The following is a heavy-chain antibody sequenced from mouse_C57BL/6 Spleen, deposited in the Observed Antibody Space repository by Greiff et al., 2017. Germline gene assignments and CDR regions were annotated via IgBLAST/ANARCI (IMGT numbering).Heavy chain of an antibody. Sequence: QVQLQQSGPELVKPGASVKISCKASGYTFTDYYINWVKQRPGKGLEWIGWIYPGSGNTKYNEKFKGKATLTVDTSSSTAYMQLSSLISEDSEVYFGARWGFYGYYDYWGQGTTLTVSS. V-gene: IGHV1-84*01. CDR3: ARWGFYGYYDY. CDR1: GYTFTDYY. J-gene: IGHJ2*01. D-gene: IGHD2-3*01. CDR2: IYPGSGNT.